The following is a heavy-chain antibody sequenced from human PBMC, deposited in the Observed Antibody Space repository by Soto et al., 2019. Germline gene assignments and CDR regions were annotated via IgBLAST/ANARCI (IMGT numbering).Heavy chain of an antibody. CDR1: GFTFTRYR. Sequence: EVQLVESGGGLVKPGGSLRLSCAASGFTFTRYRMNWVRQAPGKGLEWVSSISSTTNYIYYGDSMKGRSTISRDNAKNSLYVEMNSLRAEDTAVYYCARESEDITANFDSWGQGTLVTVSS. V-gene: IGHV3-21*06. J-gene: IGHJ4*02. CDR3: ARESEDITANFDS. CDR2: ISSTTNYI.